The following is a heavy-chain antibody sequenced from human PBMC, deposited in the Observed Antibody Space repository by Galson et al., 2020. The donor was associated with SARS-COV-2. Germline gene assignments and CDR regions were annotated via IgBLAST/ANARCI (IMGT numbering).Heavy chain of an antibody. CDR2: INHSGST. CDR1: GGSFSGYY. V-gene: IGHV4-34*01. CDR3: ARTQTNWNTYYYMDV. J-gene: IGHJ6*03. D-gene: IGHD1-1*01. Sequence: LETLSLTCAVYGGSFSGYYWSWIHQPPGKGLEWIGEINHSGSTNYNPSLKSRVTISVDTSKNQFSLKLSSVTAADTAVYYCARTQTNWNTYYYMDVWGKWTTVTVSS.